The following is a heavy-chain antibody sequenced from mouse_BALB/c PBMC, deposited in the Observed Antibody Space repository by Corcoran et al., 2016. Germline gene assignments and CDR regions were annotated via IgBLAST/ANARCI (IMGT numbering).Heavy chain of an antibody. CDR3: ARCGYYGAMVY. CDR2: INPDSRTI. CDR1: GFDFSRYW. V-gene: IGHV4-1*02. D-gene: IGHD2-3*01. J-gene: IGHJ4*01. Sequence: EVKLLESGGGLVQPGGSLKLSCAASGFDFSRYWMSWVQQVPGKGLGWIGEINPDSRTINYSPSLKDKFIISRDNAKNTLYLQMSKVRSEDTALYYCARCGYYGAMVYWGQGTSVTVSS.